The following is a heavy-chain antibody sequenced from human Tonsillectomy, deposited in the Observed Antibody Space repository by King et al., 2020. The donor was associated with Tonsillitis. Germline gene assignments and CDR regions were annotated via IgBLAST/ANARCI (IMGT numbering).Heavy chain of an antibody. J-gene: IGHJ6*02. Sequence: VQLVESGGGLVQPGRSLRLSCTASGFTFGDYAMSWFRQAPGKGLEWVGFIKTKAYGETTEYAASVKGRFIISRDDSKSIAYLQMTSLKTEDTAVFYCTRRGYSSGWYYSYGMDVWGQGTTVTVSS. D-gene: IGHD6-19*01. CDR1: GFTFGDYA. V-gene: IGHV3-49*03. CDR2: IKTKAYGETT. CDR3: TRRGYSSGWYYSYGMDV.